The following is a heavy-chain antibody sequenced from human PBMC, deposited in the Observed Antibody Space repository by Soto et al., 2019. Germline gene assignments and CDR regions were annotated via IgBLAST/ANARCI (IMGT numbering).Heavy chain of an antibody. D-gene: IGHD5-12*01. V-gene: IGHV1-69*14. CDR3: AVHPLATITSYYGMDV. CDR1: GGTFSSYA. J-gene: IGHJ6*02. CDR2: IIPICGTA. Sequence: QVQLVQSGAEVKKPGSSVRVSCKASGGTFSSYAISWVRQAPGQGLEWMGGIIPICGTADYAQKFQGRVMITGVKSTSAASMELSSLRSKDTAVYYCAVHPLATITSYYGMDVWGQGTTVTVSS.